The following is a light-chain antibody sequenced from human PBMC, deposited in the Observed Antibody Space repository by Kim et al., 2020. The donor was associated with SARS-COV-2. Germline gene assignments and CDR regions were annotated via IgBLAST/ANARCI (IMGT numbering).Light chain of an antibody. CDR2: GKN. V-gene: IGLV3-19*01. CDR3: NSRDSNDNVV. J-gene: IGLJ2*01. Sequence: VALGQTVRITCQGDSLRSYYATWYQQQPGQAPIRVIYGKNNRPSGIPDRFSGASSGNTASLTITGTQAGDEADYYCNSRDSNDNVVFGGGTKLTVL. CDR1: SLRSYY.